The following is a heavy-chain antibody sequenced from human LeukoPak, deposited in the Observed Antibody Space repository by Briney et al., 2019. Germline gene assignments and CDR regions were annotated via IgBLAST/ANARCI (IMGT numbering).Heavy chain of an antibody. Sequence: GGSLRLSCAASGFTFSSYEMNWVRQAPGKGLEWVSYISSSGSTIYYADSVEGRFTISRDNAKNSLYLQMNSLRAEDTAVHYCAGEYVVVVAATQYYYGMDVWGQGTTVTVSS. D-gene: IGHD2-15*01. CDR2: ISSSGSTI. CDR1: GFTFSSYE. J-gene: IGHJ6*02. CDR3: AGEYVVVVAATQYYYGMDV. V-gene: IGHV3-48*03.